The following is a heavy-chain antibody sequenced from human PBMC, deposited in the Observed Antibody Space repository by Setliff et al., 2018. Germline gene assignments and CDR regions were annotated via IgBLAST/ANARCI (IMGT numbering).Heavy chain of an antibody. Sequence: ESLSLTCTVSGGSISSYYWSWIRQPAGKGLEWIGHIYIGGSANYNPSLKSRVTMSIDTSKDQFSLKLNSVTAADMAVYYCAREQWLDPPGYYYMDVWAKGTTVTVS. V-gene: IGHV4-4*07. CDR2: IYIGGSA. J-gene: IGHJ6*03. CDR1: GGSISSYY. CDR3: AREQWLDPPGYYYMDV. D-gene: IGHD6-19*01.